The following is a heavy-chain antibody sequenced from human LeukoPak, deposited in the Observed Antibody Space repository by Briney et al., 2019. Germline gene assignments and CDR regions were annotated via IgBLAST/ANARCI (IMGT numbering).Heavy chain of an antibody. CDR2: ISGSGGSA. V-gene: IGHV3-23*01. CDR3: AKEGSALWFGELSYYFDF. CDR1: GFTFSNYA. Sequence: GGSLRLSCAASGFTFSNYAMSWVRQAPGKGLEWVSAISGSGGSAYYADSVKGRFTISRDNSKNTLYLQMNSLRAEDTAIYYCAKEGSALWFGELSYYFDFWGQGTLVTVSS. J-gene: IGHJ4*02. D-gene: IGHD3-10*01.